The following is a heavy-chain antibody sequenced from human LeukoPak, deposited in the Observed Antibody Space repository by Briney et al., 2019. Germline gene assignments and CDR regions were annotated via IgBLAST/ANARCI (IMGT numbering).Heavy chain of an antibody. D-gene: IGHD2-2*01. CDR3: ARFPPPGRCSSTSCSY. Sequence: ASVKVSCKASGYAFSGYYIHWARQAPGQGLEWMGWINPNSGGTNYAQKFQGRVTMTRDTSISTAYMELSRLRSDDTAVYYCARFPPPGRCSSTSCSYWGQGTLVTVSS. V-gene: IGHV1-2*02. CDR1: GYAFSGYY. CDR2: INPNSGGT. J-gene: IGHJ4*02.